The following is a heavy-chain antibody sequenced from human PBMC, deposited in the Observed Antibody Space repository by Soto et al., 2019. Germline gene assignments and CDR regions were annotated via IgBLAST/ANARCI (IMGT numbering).Heavy chain of an antibody. J-gene: IGHJ4*02. CDR3: ARDIGSFAYGEGY. CDR1: GGSINSYW. D-gene: IGHD3-10*01. V-gene: IGHV4-4*07. Sequence: SETLSLTCSVSGGSINSYWWSWIRQPAGKGLEWIGRVYSSGTTDYNPSLNSRATMSVETSKNQFSLKLSSVTAADTAVYYCARDIGSFAYGEGYWGQGIQVTVSS. CDR2: VYSSGTT.